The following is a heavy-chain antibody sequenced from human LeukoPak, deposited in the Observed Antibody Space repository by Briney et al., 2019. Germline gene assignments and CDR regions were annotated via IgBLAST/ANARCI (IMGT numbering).Heavy chain of an antibody. J-gene: IGHJ5*02. Sequence: ASVKVSCKASGYTFTGYYMHWVRQAPGKGLEWMGCINPDSGGTNYAQKFQGRVTMTGDTSISTAYMELSRLRSDDTAVYYCARGIPSITMIGFESWFDPWGQGTLVTVSS. CDR1: GYTFTGYY. CDR3: ARGIPSITMIGFESWFDP. CDR2: INPDSGGT. D-gene: IGHD3-22*01. V-gene: IGHV1-2*02.